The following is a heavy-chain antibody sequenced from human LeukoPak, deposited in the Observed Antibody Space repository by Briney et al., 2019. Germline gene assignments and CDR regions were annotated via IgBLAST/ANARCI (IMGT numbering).Heavy chain of an antibody. CDR2: IKEDGRIK. V-gene: IGHV3-7*01. CDR3: ARGVGALGAFDY. J-gene: IGHJ4*02. D-gene: IGHD1-26*01. CDR1: GFTLSSFW. Sequence: GGSLRLSCEASGFTLSSFWMSWVRQAPGKGLEWVANIKEDGRIKNYVDSVRGRFTISRDNAKKSVYLQMNSLRAEDTAVYYCARGVGALGAFDYWGQGTLVTVSS.